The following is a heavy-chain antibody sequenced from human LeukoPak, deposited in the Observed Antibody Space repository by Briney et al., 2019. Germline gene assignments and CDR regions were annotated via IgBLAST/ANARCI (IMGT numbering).Heavy chain of an antibody. CDR2: ISFDGNNK. CDR1: GFTFSSYG. J-gene: IGHJ6*03. Sequence: PGGSLRLSCAASGFTFSSYGMHWVRQAPGKGLEWVAVISFDGNNKYYADSVKGRFTISRDNSKNTLYLQMNSLRVEDTAVYYCARETVVVVPAARPGYYYYMDVWGKGTTVTVSS. CDR3: ARETVVVVPAARPGYYYYMDV. V-gene: IGHV3-30*03. D-gene: IGHD2-2*01.